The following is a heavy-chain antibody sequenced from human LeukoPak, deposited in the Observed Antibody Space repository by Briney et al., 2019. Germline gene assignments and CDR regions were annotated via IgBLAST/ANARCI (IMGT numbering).Heavy chain of an antibody. CDR2: IKEDGSAR. Sequence: GGSLRLSCATSGFTFSNYAMSWVRQAPGKGLEWVANIKEDGSARHYVDSVKGRFTISRDNAKKSLYLQMSSLRAEDTAVYYCAIAAGWEQAYWGQGTLVTVSS. CDR1: GFTFSNYA. J-gene: IGHJ4*02. CDR3: AIAAGWEQAY. V-gene: IGHV3-7*01. D-gene: IGHD1-26*01.